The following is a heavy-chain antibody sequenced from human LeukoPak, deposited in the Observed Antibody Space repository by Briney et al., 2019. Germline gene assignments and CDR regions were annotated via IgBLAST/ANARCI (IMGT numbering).Heavy chain of an antibody. CDR1: GYTFTSYD. J-gene: IGHJ6*03. D-gene: IGHD6-6*01. V-gene: IGHV1-8*03. CDR2: MNPNSGNT. CDR3: ARGRRPHSSSSEYMDV. Sequence: ASVKVSCKASGYTFTSYDINWVRQATGQGLGWMGWMNPNSGNTGYAQKFQGRVTITRNTSISTAYMELSSLRSEDTAVYYCARGRRPHSSSSEYMDVWGKGTTVTVSS.